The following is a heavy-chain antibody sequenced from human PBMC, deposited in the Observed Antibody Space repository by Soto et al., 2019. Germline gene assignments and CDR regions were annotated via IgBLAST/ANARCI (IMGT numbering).Heavy chain of an antibody. Sequence: KTXGTLSLTGTVSGGSISSGDYYWSWIRDPPGKGLEWIGYIYYSGSTYYNPSLKSRVTISVDTSKNQFSLKLSSVTAADTAVYYCARVAVDFWSGYYRAGPIQNYGMDVWGQGTTVTVSS. CDR2: IYYSGST. CDR3: ARVAVDFWSGYYRAGPIQNYGMDV. J-gene: IGHJ6*02. CDR1: GGSISSGDYY. D-gene: IGHD3-3*01. V-gene: IGHV4-30-4*01.